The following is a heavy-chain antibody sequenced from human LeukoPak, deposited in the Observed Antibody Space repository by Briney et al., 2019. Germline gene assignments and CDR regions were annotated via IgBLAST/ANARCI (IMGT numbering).Heavy chain of an antibody. CDR3: ARAAYDIISHFPASPNREYYFDY. Sequence: SETLSLTCTVSGGSISSYYWSWIRQPPGKGLEWIGYIYYSGSTNYNPSLKSRVTISVDTSKNQFSLKLSSVTAADTAVYYCARAAYDIISHFPASPNREYYFDYWGQGTLVTVSS. V-gene: IGHV4-59*01. J-gene: IGHJ4*02. CDR2: IYYSGST. D-gene: IGHD3-9*01. CDR1: GGSISSYY.